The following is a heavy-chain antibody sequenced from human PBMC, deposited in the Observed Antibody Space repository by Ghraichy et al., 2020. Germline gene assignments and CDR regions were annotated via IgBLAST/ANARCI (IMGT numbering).Heavy chain of an antibody. Sequence: ASVKVSFKASGYTFSVNYIHWVRQAPGQGLEWMGWINPNTGDPNLAQKFQGRVTMTRDTSISTVYMELTDLNSNDTALYYCARGPRGYLDYWGQGTLVTVSS. CDR2: INPNTGDP. CDR1: GYTFSVNY. CDR3: ARGPRGYLDY. D-gene: IGHD3-10*01. J-gene: IGHJ4*02. V-gene: IGHV1-2*02.